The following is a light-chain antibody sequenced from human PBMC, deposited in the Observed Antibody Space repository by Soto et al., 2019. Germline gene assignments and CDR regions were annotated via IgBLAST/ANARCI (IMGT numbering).Light chain of an antibody. CDR2: ELT. CDR1: STDIGGYDY. J-gene: IGLJ2*01. Sequence: QSALTQPPSASGSPGPSVTISCTGTSTDIGGYDYVSWFQHHPGRAPKLMIYELTKRPSGVPDRFSGSRSGNTASLTVSGLQAEDEADYYCSSYAGSNNVIFGGGTELTLL. V-gene: IGLV2-8*01. CDR3: SSYAGSNNVI.